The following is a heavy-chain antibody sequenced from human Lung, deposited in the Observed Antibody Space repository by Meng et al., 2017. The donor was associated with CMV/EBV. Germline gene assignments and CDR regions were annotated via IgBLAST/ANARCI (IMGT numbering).Heavy chain of an antibody. CDR2: IDWNGGRT. Sequence: ESXKISCDASGFRFDDFGMGWVRQAPGKGLEWISGIDWNGGRTVYADYGKGRFTISRDNAENSLYVQMNSLRDEDTAVYYCVRDRIAYGLDVWGQGTTVTVSS. V-gene: IGHV3-20*04. CDR3: VRDRIAYGLDV. D-gene: IGHD2-15*01. J-gene: IGHJ6*02. CDR1: GFRFDDFG.